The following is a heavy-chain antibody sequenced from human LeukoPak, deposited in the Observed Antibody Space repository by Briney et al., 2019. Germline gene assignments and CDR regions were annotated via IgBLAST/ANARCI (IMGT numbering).Heavy chain of an antibody. Sequence: SETLSPTCTVSGGSISSGGYYWSWIRQPPGKGLEWIGYIYHSGSTYYNPSLKSRVTISVDRSKNQFSLKLSSVTAADTAVYYCASLRGAYCGGDCYFPTANFDYWGQGTLVTVSS. CDR1: GGSISSGGYY. CDR3: ASLRGAYCGGDCYFPTANFDY. CDR2: IYHSGST. D-gene: IGHD2-21*01. J-gene: IGHJ4*02. V-gene: IGHV4-30-2*01.